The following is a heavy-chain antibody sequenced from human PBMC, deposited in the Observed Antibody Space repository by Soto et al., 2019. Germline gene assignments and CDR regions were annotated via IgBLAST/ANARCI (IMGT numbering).Heavy chain of an antibody. Sequence: QVQLVESGGGVVQPGRSLRLSCAASGFTFSSYAMHWVRQAPGKGLEWVAVISYDGSNKYYADSVKGRFTISRDNSKNTLYLQMNSLRAEDTAVYYCARGREQQLVSDYYYGMDVWGQGTTVTVSS. CDR1: GFTFSSYA. D-gene: IGHD6-13*01. CDR3: ARGREQQLVSDYYYGMDV. V-gene: IGHV3-30-3*01. CDR2: ISYDGSNK. J-gene: IGHJ6*02.